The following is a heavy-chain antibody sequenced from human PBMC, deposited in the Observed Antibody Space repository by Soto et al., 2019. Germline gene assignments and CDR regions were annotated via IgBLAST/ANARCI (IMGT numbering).Heavy chain of an antibody. D-gene: IGHD2-21*02. J-gene: IGHJ5*02. CDR1: GFTFSNYP. V-gene: IGHV3-23*01. Sequence: GGSLRLSCTSSGFTFSNYPMSWVRQSPGKGLEWVSAINRDGENTFYAESVKGRFTISRDNSQSTLYLQMNNLRADDTAVYYCARLPSGLAGPTWGQGTLVTVSS. CDR3: ARLPSGLAGPT. CDR2: INRDGENT.